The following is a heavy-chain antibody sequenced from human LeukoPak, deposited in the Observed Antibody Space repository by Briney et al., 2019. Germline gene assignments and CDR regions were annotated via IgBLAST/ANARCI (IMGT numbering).Heavy chain of an antibody. Sequence: GGSLRLSCAASGFTFSSYEMNWVRQAPGKGLEWVSYISSSGSTIYYADSVKGRFTISRDNSKNTLYLQLSSLRSEDSAVYYCVKNGVYTSGWYGGYFDHWGQGTLVTVSS. CDR1: GFTFSSYE. J-gene: IGHJ4*02. CDR2: ISSSGSTI. CDR3: VKNGVYTSGWYGGYFDH. V-gene: IGHV3-48*03. D-gene: IGHD6-19*01.